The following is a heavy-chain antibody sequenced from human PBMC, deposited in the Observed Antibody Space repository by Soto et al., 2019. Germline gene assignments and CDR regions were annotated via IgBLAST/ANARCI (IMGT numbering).Heavy chain of an antibody. CDR1: GFRFDDYG. Sequence: SLRLSCAASGFRFDDYGIPWVLQVPGKCLEWVSGISYYSGSIGYADSVKGRFTISRDNAKNSLYLQMNSLPAEDTALYYCAKSMGGTANGMDVWGQGTTVTVSS. CDR3: AKSMGGTANGMDV. J-gene: IGHJ6*02. V-gene: IGHV3-9*01. D-gene: IGHD2-15*01. CDR2: ISYYSGSI.